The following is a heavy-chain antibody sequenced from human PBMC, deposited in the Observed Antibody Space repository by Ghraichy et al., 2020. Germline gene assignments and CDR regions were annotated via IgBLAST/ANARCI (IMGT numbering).Heavy chain of an antibody. D-gene: IGHD6-19*01. CDR3: ARVRYTGWSEYYYGMDV. V-gene: IGHV3-7*01. Sequence: GGSLRLSCAASGFTFSSFWMSWVRQAPGKGLEWVAKKRQDGSQKYYVDSVKGRFPLSRENAKNSLYLQMNSLRAEETAVYYCARVRYTGWSEYYYGMDVWGQGTTVTVSS. J-gene: IGHJ6*02. CDR1: GFTFSSFW. CDR2: KRQDGSQK.